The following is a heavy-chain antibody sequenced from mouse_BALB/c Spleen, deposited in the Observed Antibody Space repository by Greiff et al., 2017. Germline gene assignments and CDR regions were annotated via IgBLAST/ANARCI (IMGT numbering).Heavy chain of an antibody. CDR2: IDPANGNT. CDR1: GFNIKDTY. CDR3: GTIGYAMDY. J-gene: IGHJ4*01. V-gene: IGHV14-3*02. Sequence: EVQLVESGAELVKPGASVKLSCTASGFNIKDTYMHWVKQRPEQGLEWIGRIDPANGNTKYDPKFQGKATITADTSSNTAYLQLSSLTSEDTAVYYCGTIGYAMDYWGQGTSVTVSS.